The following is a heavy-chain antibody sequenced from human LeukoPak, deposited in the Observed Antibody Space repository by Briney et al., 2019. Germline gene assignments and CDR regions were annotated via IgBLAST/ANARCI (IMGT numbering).Heavy chain of an antibody. CDR3: GKGGLRFTDD. V-gene: IGHV3-23*01. J-gene: IGHJ4*02. CDR1: GFTFSSYA. Sequence: PGGSLRPACTASGFTFSSYAMSCVRQAPGNGLEWVSSISGSGGSTYYADSVKGRFTMSRDNSKNTLYLQMNSLRAEDTAVYYCGKGGLRFTDDWGQGTLVTVSS. CDR2: ISGSGGST. D-gene: IGHD3-3*01.